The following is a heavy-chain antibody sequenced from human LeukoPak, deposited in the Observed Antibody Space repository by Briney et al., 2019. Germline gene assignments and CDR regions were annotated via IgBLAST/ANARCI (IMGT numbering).Heavy chain of an antibody. Sequence: GGSLRLSCAASGFTFSSYGMHWVRQAPGKGLEWVAVISYDGSNKYYADSVKGRFTISRDNSKNTLYLQMNSLRAEDTAVYYCAKAGVLLWFDGVLWGQGTLVTVSS. V-gene: IGHV3-30*18. CDR2: ISYDGSNK. CDR3: AKAGVLLWFDGVL. CDR1: GFTFSSYG. J-gene: IGHJ4*02. D-gene: IGHD3-10*01.